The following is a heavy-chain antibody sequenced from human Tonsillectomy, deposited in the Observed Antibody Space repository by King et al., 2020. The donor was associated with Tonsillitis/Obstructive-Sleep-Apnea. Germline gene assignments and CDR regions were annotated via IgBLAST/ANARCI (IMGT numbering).Heavy chain of an antibody. CDR2: IYWDDDK. CDR3: AHSYCGSSTCRREDV. V-gene: IGHV2-5*02. D-gene: IGHD2-2*01. CDR1: GFSLTTSGVG. Sequence: QITLKESGPTLVKPTQTLTLTCTFSGFSLTTSGVGVGWIRQPPGKALEWLAIIYWDDDKRYSPSLKSRLTITKDTSKNQVVLTMTNMDPVDTATYYCAHSYCGSSTCRREDVWGKGTTVTVSS. J-gene: IGHJ6*04.